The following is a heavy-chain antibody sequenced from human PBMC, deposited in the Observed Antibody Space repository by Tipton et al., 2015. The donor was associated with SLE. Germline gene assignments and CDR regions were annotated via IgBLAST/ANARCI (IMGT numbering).Heavy chain of an antibody. Sequence: TLSLTCSVSGESMSSTRYYWTWVRQSAGKGLEFIGRIYTSGSTNYNPSLESRVTISVDTSKNQFSLKLSSVTAADTAVYYCARGHRGYQLLYNCYYMDVWGKGTTVTVSS. CDR3: ARGHRGYQLLYNCYYMDV. J-gene: IGHJ6*03. CDR2: IYTSGST. D-gene: IGHD2-2*01. CDR1: GESMSSTRYY. V-gene: IGHV4-61*02.